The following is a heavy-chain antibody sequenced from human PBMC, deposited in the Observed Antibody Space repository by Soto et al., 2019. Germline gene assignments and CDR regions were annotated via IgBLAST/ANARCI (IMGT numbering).Heavy chain of an antibody. CDR1: GFTFSSYA. V-gene: IGHV3-23*01. CDR3: ARYIPGVRYYGMDV. Sequence: EVQLLESGGGLVQPGVSLRLSCAASGFTFSSYAMKWVRQAPGKGLEWVSLIGESGTPTYYADSVKGRFTISRDNSGNTLFLEMYSLRAEDTAVYYCARYIPGVRYYGMDVWGQGPTVTVSS. J-gene: IGHJ6*02. D-gene: IGHD2-2*01. CDR2: IGESGTPT.